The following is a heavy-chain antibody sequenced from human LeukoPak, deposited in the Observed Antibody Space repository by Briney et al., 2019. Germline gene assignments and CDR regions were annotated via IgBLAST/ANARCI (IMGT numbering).Heavy chain of an antibody. J-gene: IGHJ3*02. CDR1: GGSISSGDYY. CDR2: IYYSGST. V-gene: IGHV4-30-4*01. CDR3: ASSSGYRAFDI. Sequence: SQTLSLTCTVSGGSISSGDYYWSWIRQPPGKGLEWIGYIYYSGSTYYNPSLKSRVTISVDTSKNQFSLKLCSVTAADTAVYYCASSSGYRAFDIWGQGTMVTVSS. D-gene: IGHD3-22*01.